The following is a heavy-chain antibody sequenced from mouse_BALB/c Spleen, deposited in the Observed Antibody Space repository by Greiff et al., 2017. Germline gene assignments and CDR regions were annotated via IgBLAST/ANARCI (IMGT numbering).Heavy chain of an antibody. CDR1: GYSITSDYA. J-gene: IGHJ4*01. Sequence: ESGPGLVKPSQSLSLTCTVTGYSITSDYAWNWIRQFPGNKLEWMGYISYSGSTSYNPSLKSRISITRDTSKNQFFLQLNSVTTEDTATYYCARTHGNYFYAMDYWGQGTSVTVSS. CDR3: ARTHGNYFYAMDY. V-gene: IGHV3-2*02. CDR2: ISYSGST. D-gene: IGHD2-1*01.